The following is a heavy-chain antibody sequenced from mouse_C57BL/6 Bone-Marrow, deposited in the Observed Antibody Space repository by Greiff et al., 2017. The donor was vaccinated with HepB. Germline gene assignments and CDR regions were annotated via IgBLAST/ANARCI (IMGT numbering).Heavy chain of an antibody. CDR1: GFSLTSYA. Sequence: QVQLQQSGPGLVAPSQSLSITCTVSGFSLTSYAISWVRQPPGKGLEWLGVIWTGGGTNYNSALKSRLSISKDNSKSQVFLKMNSLQTDDTARYYCARNWIYDGYLWFAYWGQGTLVTVSA. J-gene: IGHJ3*01. V-gene: IGHV2-9-1*01. CDR2: IWTGGGT. D-gene: IGHD2-3*01. CDR3: ARNWIYDGYLWFAY.